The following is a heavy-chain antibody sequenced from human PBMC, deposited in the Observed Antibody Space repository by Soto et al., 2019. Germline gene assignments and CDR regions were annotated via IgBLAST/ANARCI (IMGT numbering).Heavy chain of an antibody. J-gene: IGHJ4*02. Sequence: QVHLVXSGGGLVEPGGSLXLSCAASGFSFSXSYMSWIXQXPXXXLEWVSHISSGSSYIKYADSVEGRFTISRDNAKNSLYLQMNSLRAEDXAVXFCAXXXXXXGWFDFWGLGILVTVSS. CDR2: ISSGSSYI. D-gene: IGHD6-19*01. V-gene: IGHV3-11*05. CDR1: GFSFSXSY. CDR3: AXXXXXXGWFDF.